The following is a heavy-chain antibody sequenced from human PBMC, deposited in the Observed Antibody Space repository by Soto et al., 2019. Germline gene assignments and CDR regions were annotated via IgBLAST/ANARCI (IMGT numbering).Heavy chain of an antibody. D-gene: IGHD6-19*01. Sequence: QVQLVESGGGMVQPGRSLRLSCAASGFTFSSYGMHWVRQAPGKGLEWVAVISYDGSNKYYADSVKGRFTISRDNSKNTLYLQMNSLRAEDTAVYYCAKPPVAGYHFDYWGQGTLVTVSS. CDR2: ISYDGSNK. CDR1: GFTFSSYG. J-gene: IGHJ4*02. CDR3: AKPPVAGYHFDY. V-gene: IGHV3-30*18.